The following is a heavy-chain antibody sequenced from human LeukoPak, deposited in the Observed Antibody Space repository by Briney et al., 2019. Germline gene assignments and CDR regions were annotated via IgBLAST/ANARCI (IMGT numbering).Heavy chain of an antibody. CDR3: AREDHSNYNY. D-gene: IGHD4-11*01. CDR1: RFTFSGYA. Sequence: PGGSLRLSCAASRFTFSGYAMSWVRQAPGKGLEWVSAISGSGGTTYYADSVKGRFTISRDNSKNTLYLQMNSLRAEDTAVYYCAREDHSNYNYWGQGTLVTVSS. J-gene: IGHJ4*02. CDR2: ISGSGGTT. V-gene: IGHV3-23*01.